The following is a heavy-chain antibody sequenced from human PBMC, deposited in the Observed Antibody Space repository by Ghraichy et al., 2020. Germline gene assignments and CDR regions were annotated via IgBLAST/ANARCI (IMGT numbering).Heavy chain of an antibody. Sequence: GESLNISCAASGFTFSSYIMNWVRQAPGKGLEWGSYISSSSSTIYYADSVKGRLTISRDNANNSLYLQLNSLRDEDTAVYYCAREGPSTIFGVVMYYVDYWGQGTLVTVSA. CDR2: ISSSSSTI. CDR3: AREGPSTIFGVVMYYVDY. V-gene: IGHV3-48*02. D-gene: IGHD3-3*01. J-gene: IGHJ4*02. CDR1: GFTFSSYI.